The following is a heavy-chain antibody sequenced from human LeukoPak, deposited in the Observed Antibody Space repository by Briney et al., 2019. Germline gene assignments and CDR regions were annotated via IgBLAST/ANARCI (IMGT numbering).Heavy chain of an antibody. V-gene: IGHV3-30*18. Sequence: PGGSLRLSCAASGFTFSSYGMHWVRQAPGKGLEWVAVISYDGSNKYYADSVKGRFTISRDNSKNTLYLQMNSLRAEDTAVYYCAKDQLYYCDSWPIDYWGQGTLVTVSS. CDR2: ISYDGSNK. CDR3: AKDQLYYCDSWPIDY. D-gene: IGHD3-22*01. J-gene: IGHJ4*02. CDR1: GFTFSSYG.